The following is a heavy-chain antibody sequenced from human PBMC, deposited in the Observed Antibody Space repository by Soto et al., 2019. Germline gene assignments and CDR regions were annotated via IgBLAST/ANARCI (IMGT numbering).Heavy chain of an antibody. CDR1: GYTFRNFG. Sequence: QIQLLQSGAEVKKPGASVKVTCKASGYTFRNFGISWVRQAPGQGLEWMGWIRAYNANANYAQKIQGRLTLTADTSTSTAYMELRSLRSDDTAVYYSARENSYFDYWGQGPLVTVSS. J-gene: IGHJ4*02. CDR3: ARENSYFDY. CDR2: IRAYNANA. V-gene: IGHV1-18*01.